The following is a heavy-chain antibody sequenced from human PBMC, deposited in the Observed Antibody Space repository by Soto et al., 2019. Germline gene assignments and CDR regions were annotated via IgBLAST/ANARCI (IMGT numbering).Heavy chain of an antibody. D-gene: IGHD2-2*01. J-gene: IGHJ5*02. CDR3: ARGGDDIVVVPADWFDP. Sequence: GGSLRLSCAASGFTFSSYSMNWVRQAPGKGLEWVSSISSSSSYIYYADSVKGRFTISRDNAKNSLYLQMNSLRAEDTAVYYCARGGDDIVVVPADWFDPWGQGTLVTVSS. V-gene: IGHV3-21*01. CDR2: ISSSSSYI. CDR1: GFTFSSYS.